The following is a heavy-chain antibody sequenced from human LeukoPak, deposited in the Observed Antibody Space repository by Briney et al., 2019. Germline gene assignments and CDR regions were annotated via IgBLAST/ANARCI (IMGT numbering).Heavy chain of an antibody. Sequence: ASVKVSCKASGYTFTSYGISWVRQAPGQGLEWMGWISAYNGNTNYAQKLQGRVTMTTDTSTSTAYMELRSLRSDDTAVYYCARDVRKMGIVGAPSCDYWGQGTLVTVS. CDR1: GYTFTSYG. J-gene: IGHJ4*02. D-gene: IGHD1-26*01. CDR2: ISAYNGNT. CDR3: ARDVRKMGIVGAPSCDY. V-gene: IGHV1-18*01.